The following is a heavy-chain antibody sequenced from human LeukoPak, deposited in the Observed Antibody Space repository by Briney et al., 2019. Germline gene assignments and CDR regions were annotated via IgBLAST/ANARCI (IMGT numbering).Heavy chain of an antibody. CDR3: ANGVRGVINWFDP. V-gene: IGHV3-23*01. J-gene: IGHJ5*02. CDR1: GFTFSSYA. Sequence: QSGGSLRLSCAASGFTFSSYALSWVRQAPGKGLDWVSAISGSGGSTYYADPVKGRFPIPRNNSNNTLYLQMNRQRAEVRAVYYCANGVRGVINWFDPWGQGTLVTVSS. D-gene: IGHD3-10*01. CDR2: ISGSGGST.